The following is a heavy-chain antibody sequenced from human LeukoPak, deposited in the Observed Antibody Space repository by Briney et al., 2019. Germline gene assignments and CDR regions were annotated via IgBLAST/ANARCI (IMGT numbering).Heavy chain of an antibody. CDR2: IYYSGST. V-gene: IGHV4-59*01. J-gene: IGHJ4*02. Sequence: PSETLSLTCTVSGGSISSYYWSWIRQPPGKGLEWIGYIYYSGSTNYNPSLKSRVTISVDTSKNQFSLKLSSVTAADTAVYYCARSAHSGSYSPFDYWGQGTLVTVSS. D-gene: IGHD1-26*01. CDR1: GGSISSYY. CDR3: ARSAHSGSYSPFDY.